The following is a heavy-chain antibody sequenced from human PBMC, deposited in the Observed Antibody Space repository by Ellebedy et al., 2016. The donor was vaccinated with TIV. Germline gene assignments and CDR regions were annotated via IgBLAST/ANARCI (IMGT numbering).Heavy chain of an antibody. CDR1: GLTFSVYA. J-gene: IGHJ4*02. CDR2: IGGLDTAT. CDR3: ATDDRSSSGYTGDGDY. D-gene: IGHD6-13*01. V-gene: IGHV3-23*01. Sequence: GGSLRLSXAASGLTFSVYAMTWVRQAPGKGLEWISAIGGLDTATYYADSVKGRFTISRDNSKNKLYLQMNSLRAEDTAVYYCATDDRSSSGYTGDGDYWGQGTLVTVSS.